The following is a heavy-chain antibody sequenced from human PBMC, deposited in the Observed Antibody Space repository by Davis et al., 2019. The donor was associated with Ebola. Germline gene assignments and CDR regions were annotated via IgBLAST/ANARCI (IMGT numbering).Heavy chain of an antibody. V-gene: IGHV3-48*02. CDR3: ARDYIFAFDF. CDR1: GFTFSDYY. Sequence: PGGSLRLSCAGSGFTFSDYYMSWVRQAPGKGLEWITYITKGSDAIHYADSVKGRFTVSRDNAKNSVFLQMNSLRDEDSAVYYCARDYIFAFDFWGQGTQVTVSS. J-gene: IGHJ4*02. D-gene: IGHD4-11*01. CDR2: ITKGSDAI.